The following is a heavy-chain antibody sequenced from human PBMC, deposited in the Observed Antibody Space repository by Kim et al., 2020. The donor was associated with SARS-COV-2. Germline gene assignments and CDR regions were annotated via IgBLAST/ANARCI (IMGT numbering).Heavy chain of an antibody. J-gene: IGHJ4*02. CDR1: GSSITNYF. CDR3: ARGLRPFDY. Sequence: SETLSLTCTVSGSSITNYFWSWIRQPPGKGLEWIGYISHSGNTNYSPSLKSRITVLVDKSKNQVSLTLNSVTAADTAVYFCARGLRPFDYWGQGFLVTVS. V-gene: IGHV4-59*01. D-gene: IGHD5-12*01. CDR2: ISHSGNT.